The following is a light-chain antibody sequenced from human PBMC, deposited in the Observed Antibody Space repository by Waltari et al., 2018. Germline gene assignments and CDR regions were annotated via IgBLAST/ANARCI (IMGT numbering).Light chain of an antibody. CDR3: QKLDNYPPPT. J-gene: IGKJ5*01. V-gene: IGKV1-9*01. CDR1: QGISRH. Sequence: DFQLTHSPSFLSASVCDRATITCRASQGISRHLAWYQQKPGEAPKLLIYDVSTLQSGVPSRFSGSGFGTEFNLTISSLQPEDSATYYCQKLDNYPPPTFGQGTRLEI. CDR2: DVS.